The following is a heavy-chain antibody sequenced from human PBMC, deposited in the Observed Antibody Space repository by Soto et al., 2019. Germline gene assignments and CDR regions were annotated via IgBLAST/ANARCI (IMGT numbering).Heavy chain of an antibody. CDR1: GGSISSSYW. CDR3: ARDQGGGAQSGFDY. CDR2: IYHSGST. Sequence: QVRLQESGPGLVKPSGTLSLTCAVSGGSISSSYWWSWVRQPPGKGLEWIGEIYHSGSTNYNPSPKRRVTISVAKSKTQFFLKLSSVTAADTAVYYCARDQGGGAQSGFDYWGQGTLVTVSS. V-gene: IGHV4-4*02. D-gene: IGHD3-16*01. J-gene: IGHJ4*02.